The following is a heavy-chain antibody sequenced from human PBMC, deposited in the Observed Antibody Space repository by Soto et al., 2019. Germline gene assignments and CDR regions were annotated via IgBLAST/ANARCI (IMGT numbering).Heavy chain of an antibody. D-gene: IGHD3-9*01. V-gene: IGHV3-33*01. CDR1: GFTFSSYG. Sequence: QVQLVESGGGVVQPGRSLRLSCAASGFTFSSYGMHWVRQAPGKGLEWVAVIWYDGSNKYYADSVKGRFTISRDNSKNTLYLQMNSLRAEDTAVYYCARDKDLTGYQVGDYWGQGTLVTVSS. CDR2: IWYDGSNK. CDR3: ARDKDLTGYQVGDY. J-gene: IGHJ4*02.